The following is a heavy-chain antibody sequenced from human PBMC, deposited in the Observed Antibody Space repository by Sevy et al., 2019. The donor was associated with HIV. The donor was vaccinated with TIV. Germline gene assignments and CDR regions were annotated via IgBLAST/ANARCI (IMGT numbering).Heavy chain of an antibody. CDR3: ARSQITISLSDAFDI. V-gene: IGHV3-11*01. Sequence: GGSLRLSCAASGFTLSDFYMDWIRQAPGKGLEWVSYITSNSGTIYYADSVKGRFAISRDNAKNSLFLQMNSLRAEDTAVYYCARSQITISLSDAFDIWGQGTMVTVSS. CDR2: ITSNSGTI. CDR1: GFTLSDFY. J-gene: IGHJ3*02. D-gene: IGHD3-3*01.